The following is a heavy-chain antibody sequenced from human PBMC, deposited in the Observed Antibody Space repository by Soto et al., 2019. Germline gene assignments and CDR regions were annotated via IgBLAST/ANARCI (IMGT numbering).Heavy chain of an antibody. Sequence: GGSLRLSCAASGFTLSNAWMSWVRQAPGKGLEWVGRIKSKTDGGTTDYAAPVKGRFTISRDDSKNTLYLQMNSLKTEDTAVYYCTTEDFWSGCSIDFWGQGTLVTVSS. D-gene: IGHD3-3*01. V-gene: IGHV3-15*01. CDR2: IKSKTDGGTT. CDR1: GFTLSNAW. CDR3: TTEDFWSGCSIDF. J-gene: IGHJ4*02.